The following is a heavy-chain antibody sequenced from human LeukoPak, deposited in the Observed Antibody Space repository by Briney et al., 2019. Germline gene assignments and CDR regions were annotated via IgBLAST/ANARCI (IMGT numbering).Heavy chain of an antibody. CDR2: IWYDGSNK. CDR1: GFTFGSYG. CDR3: ARGGPPTSPAFDI. Sequence: GGSLRLSCAASGFTFGSYGMHWVRQAPGKGLEWVAVIWYDGSNKYYADSVKGRFTISRDNSKNTLYLQMNSLRAEDTAVYYCARGGPPTSPAFDIWGQGTMVTVSS. V-gene: IGHV3-33*01. J-gene: IGHJ3*02. D-gene: IGHD1-26*01.